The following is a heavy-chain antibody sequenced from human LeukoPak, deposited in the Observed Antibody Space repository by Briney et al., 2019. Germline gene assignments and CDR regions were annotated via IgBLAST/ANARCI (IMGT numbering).Heavy chain of an antibody. CDR2: IYWDDDK. CDR3: AHSLVVPAAVLNWFDP. V-gene: IGHV2-5*02. J-gene: IGHJ5*02. CDR1: GFSLSTSGAG. Sequence: SGPTLVKPTQTLTLTCTFSGFSLSTSGAGVGWIRQPPGKALEWLALIYWDDDKRYSPSLKSRLTITKDTSKNQVVLTMTNMDPVDTATYYCAHSLVVPAAVLNWFDPWGQGTLVTVSS. D-gene: IGHD2-2*01.